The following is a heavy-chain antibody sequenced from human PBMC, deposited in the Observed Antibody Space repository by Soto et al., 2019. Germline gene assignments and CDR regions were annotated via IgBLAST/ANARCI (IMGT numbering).Heavy chain of an antibody. CDR3: ATQIPNYYDSSGYHYYFDY. CDR1: GYTLTELS. V-gene: IGHV1-24*01. J-gene: IGHJ4*02. D-gene: IGHD3-22*01. Sequence: GASVKVSCKVSGYTLTELSMHWVRQAPGKRLERMGGFDPEDGETIYAQKFQGRVTMTEDTSTDTAYMELSSLRSEDTAVYYCATQIPNYYDSSGYHYYFDYWGQGTLVTVSS. CDR2: FDPEDGET.